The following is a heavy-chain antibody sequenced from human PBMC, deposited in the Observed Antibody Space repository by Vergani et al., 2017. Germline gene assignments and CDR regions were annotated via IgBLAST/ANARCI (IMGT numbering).Heavy chain of an antibody. V-gene: IGHV1-69*06. D-gene: IGHD3-10*01. CDR2: IIPIFGTA. CDR1: GGTFSSYA. CDR3: AGDSCSYYCGSSFDY. Sequence: QVQLVQSGAEVKKPGSSVKVSCKASGGTFSSYAISWVRQAPGQGLEWMGGIIPIFGTANYTQKLQGRVPLTADKSTSTAYMELSSLRSEDTAAYYCAGDSCSYYCGSSFDYWGQGTLVTVSS. J-gene: IGHJ4*02.